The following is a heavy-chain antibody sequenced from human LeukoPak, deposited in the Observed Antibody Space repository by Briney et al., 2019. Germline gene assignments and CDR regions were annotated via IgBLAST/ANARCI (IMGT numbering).Heavy chain of an antibody. D-gene: IGHD2-15*01. Sequence: PGGSLRLSCAASGFTVSSNYMSWVRQAPGKGLEWVSVIYSGGSTYYADSVKGRFTISRDNSKNTLYLQMNSLRAEDTAVYYCATSEEYCSGGSCYLKYFQHWGQGTLVTVSS. J-gene: IGHJ1*01. CDR2: IYSGGST. V-gene: IGHV3-66*01. CDR3: ATSEEYCSGGSCYLKYFQH. CDR1: GFTVSSNY.